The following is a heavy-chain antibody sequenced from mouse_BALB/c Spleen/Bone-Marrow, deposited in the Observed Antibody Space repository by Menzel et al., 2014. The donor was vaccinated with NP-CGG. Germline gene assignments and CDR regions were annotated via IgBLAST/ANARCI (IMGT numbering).Heavy chain of an antibody. Sequence: EVNVVESGGGLVQPGGSLKLSCATSGFTFSDYYMYWVRQTPEKRLEWVAYISNGGGSSTYYPDTVKGRFIISRDNAKNTLYLQMSRLKSEDTAMYYCASPGTYWGQGTLVTVSA. CDR1: GFTFSDYY. V-gene: IGHV5-12*02. CDR2: ISNGGGSST. J-gene: IGHJ3*01. CDR3: ASPGTY. D-gene: IGHD4-1*01.